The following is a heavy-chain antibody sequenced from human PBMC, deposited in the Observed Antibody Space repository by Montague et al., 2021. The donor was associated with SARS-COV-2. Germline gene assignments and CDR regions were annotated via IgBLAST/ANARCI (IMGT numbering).Heavy chain of an antibody. CDR3: AKDATIFWFERGRGTFDH. CDR1: RLAFNGYA. V-gene: IGHV3-30*04. D-gene: IGHD3-10*01. Sequence: SLRLSCAASRLAFNGYAMHWVRQAPGKGLEWLTFISHDESNHRYADSVKGRFTISRDNSKNTLYLQMDSLRPEDTAVYYCAKDATIFWFERGRGTFDHWGQGTLVAVSS. CDR2: ISHDESNH. J-gene: IGHJ4*02.